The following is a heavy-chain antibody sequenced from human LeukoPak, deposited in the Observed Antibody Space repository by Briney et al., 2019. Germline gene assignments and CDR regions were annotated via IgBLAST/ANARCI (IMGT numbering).Heavy chain of an antibody. J-gene: IGHJ4*02. D-gene: IGHD3-22*01. CDR1: GFTFSSYG. V-gene: IGHV3-30*03. Sequence: GRSLRLSCAASGFTFSSYGMHWVRQAPGKGLEWVAVISYDGSNKYYADSVKGRFTISRDNSKNTLYLQMNSLRAEDTAVYYCARDSSMIVVAYYFDYWGQGTLVTVSS. CDR3: ARDSSMIVVAYYFDY. CDR2: ISYDGSNK.